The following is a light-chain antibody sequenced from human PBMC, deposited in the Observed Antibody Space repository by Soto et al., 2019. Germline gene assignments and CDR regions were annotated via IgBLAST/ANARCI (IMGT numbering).Light chain of an antibody. V-gene: IGKV3-20*01. CDR2: GAS. J-gene: IGKJ1*01. CDR1: QSLPSNS. Sequence: ETVLMQSPDTLSLSPGERVTLSCRASQSLPSNSLAWYQQKPGQPPRLLFYGASSRATGVPDRFVGSGSGNDFTLTVARLEAEDSATYYCQQSYSTPRTFGQGTKVEIK. CDR3: QQSYSTPRT.